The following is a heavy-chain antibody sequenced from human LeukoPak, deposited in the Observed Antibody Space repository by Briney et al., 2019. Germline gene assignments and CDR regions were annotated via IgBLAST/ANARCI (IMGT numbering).Heavy chain of an antibody. CDR1: GGSFSGYY. Sequence: PSETLSLTCAVYGGSFSGYYWSWIRQPPGKGLEWIGEINHSGSTNYNPSLKSRVTISVDTSKNQFSLKLSSVTAADTAVYYCARTARLLDYWGQGTLVTVSS. V-gene: IGHV4-34*01. D-gene: IGHD2-15*01. J-gene: IGHJ4*02. CDR3: ARTARLLDY. CDR2: INHSGST.